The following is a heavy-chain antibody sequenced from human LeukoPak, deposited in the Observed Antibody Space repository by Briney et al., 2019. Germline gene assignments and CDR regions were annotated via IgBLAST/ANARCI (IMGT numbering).Heavy chain of an antibody. Sequence: SETLSLTCAVYGGSFSGYYWSWIRQPPGKGLEWIGEINHSGSTNYNPSLKSRVTISVDTSKNQFSLKLSSVTAADTAVYYCARRRGYYYGSGRRIQTYYFDYWGQGTLVTVSS. V-gene: IGHV4-34*01. CDR2: INHSGST. D-gene: IGHD3-10*01. CDR3: ARRRGYYYGSGRRIQTYYFDY. J-gene: IGHJ4*02. CDR1: GGSFSGYY.